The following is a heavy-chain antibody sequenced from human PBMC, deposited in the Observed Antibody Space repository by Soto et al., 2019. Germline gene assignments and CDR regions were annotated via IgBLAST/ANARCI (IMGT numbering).Heavy chain of an antibody. CDR2: ISAYNGNT. CDR3: ARAYDFWSGYVNDAFDI. CDR1: GYTFTSYG. Sequence: ASVKVSCKASGYTFTSYGISWVRQAPGQGLEWMGWISAYNGNTNYAQKLQGRVTMTTDTSTSTAYMELRSLRSDDTAVYYCARAYDFWSGYVNDAFDIWGQGTIVTVSS. J-gene: IGHJ3*02. D-gene: IGHD3-3*01. V-gene: IGHV1-18*01.